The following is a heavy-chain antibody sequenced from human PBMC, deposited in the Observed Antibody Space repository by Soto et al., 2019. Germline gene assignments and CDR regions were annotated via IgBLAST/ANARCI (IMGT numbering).Heavy chain of an antibody. D-gene: IGHD2-2*01. CDR3: VRDGHCMTTSCYGNWFDP. CDR1: GFTFSTYW. V-gene: IGHV3-74*01. J-gene: IGHJ5*02. Sequence: PGGSLRLSCSASGFTFSTYWRHWIRQVPGKGLEWLSRINSDASHTYDADSVKGRFTLSRDNDKNTLHLEMNSLRAEDTAVYFCVRDGHCMTTSCYGNWFDPWGEGTLVTVSS. CDR2: INSDASHT.